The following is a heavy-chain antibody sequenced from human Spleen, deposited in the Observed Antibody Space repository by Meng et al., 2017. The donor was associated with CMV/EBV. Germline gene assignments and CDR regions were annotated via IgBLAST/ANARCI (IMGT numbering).Heavy chain of an antibody. CDR1: GFTFSSYE. CDR2: ISGSGSTI. V-gene: IGHV3-48*03. J-gene: IGHJ4*02. Sequence: GGSLRLSCVASGFTFSSYEMNWVRQAPGKGLEWVSYISGSGSTIYYADSVKGRFTISRDNAKNSLYLQMNSLRAEDTAVYYCARRNYSNPHFDYWGQGTLVTVSS. CDR3: ARRNYSNPHFDY. D-gene: IGHD4-11*01.